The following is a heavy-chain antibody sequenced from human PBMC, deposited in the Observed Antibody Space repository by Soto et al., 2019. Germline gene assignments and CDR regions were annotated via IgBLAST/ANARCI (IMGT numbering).Heavy chain of an antibody. CDR3: ARASSYYDTFTGARYYFDH. CDR2: IYYSGST. V-gene: IGHV4-31*03. J-gene: IGHJ4*02. CDR1: GGSISSGGYY. D-gene: IGHD3-9*01. Sequence: SETLSLTCTVSGGSISSGGYYWSWIRHHPGKGLEWIGYIYYSGSTYYNPSLKSRFTISVDTSKNQFSLKLSSMTAADTAVYYCARASSYYDTFTGARYYFDHWGQGTLVTVYS.